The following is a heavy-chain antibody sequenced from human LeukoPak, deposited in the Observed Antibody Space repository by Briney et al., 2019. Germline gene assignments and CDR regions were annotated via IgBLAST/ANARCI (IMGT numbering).Heavy chain of an antibody. V-gene: IGHV1-69*05. D-gene: IGHD5-12*01. J-gene: IGHJ6*03. CDR2: IIPIFGTA. Sequence: SVKVSCKASGGTFSSYAISWVRQAPGQGLEWMGGIIPIFGTANYAQKFQGRVTMTRNTSISTAYMELSSLRSEDTAVYYCARGLRGYSGYDYVSYYYYYMDVWGKGTTVTISS. CDR1: GGTFSSYA. CDR3: ARGLRGYSGYDYVSYYYYYMDV.